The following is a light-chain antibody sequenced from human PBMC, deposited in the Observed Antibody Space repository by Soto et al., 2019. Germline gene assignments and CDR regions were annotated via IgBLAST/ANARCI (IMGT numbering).Light chain of an antibody. CDR3: GAYTGSRTLYV. CDR1: SSDVGGYNY. V-gene: IGLV2-14*01. Sequence: QSVLTQPASVSGSPGQSITISCTGTSSDVGGYNYVSWYQQHPGNAPQLMIYDVSNRPSGVSNRFSGSKSGNTASLTISGLQAEDEADYYCGAYTGSRTLYVFGTGTKLTVL. CDR2: DVS. J-gene: IGLJ1*01.